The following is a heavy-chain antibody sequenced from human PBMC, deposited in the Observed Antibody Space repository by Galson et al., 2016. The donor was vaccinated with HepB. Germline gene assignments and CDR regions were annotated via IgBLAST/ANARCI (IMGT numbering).Heavy chain of an antibody. Sequence: SVKVSCKASGYIFTSFSINWVRQAPGQGLEWMGRINTNTGTPTYAPGLTGQFVFSLDTSVSTAFLRISSLRPDDTATYYCASGSLITGARGADFWGQGTLVTVSS. CDR1: GYIFTSFS. V-gene: IGHV7-4-1*02. J-gene: IGHJ4*02. CDR3: ASGSLITGARGADF. D-gene: IGHD7-27*01. CDR2: INTNTGTP.